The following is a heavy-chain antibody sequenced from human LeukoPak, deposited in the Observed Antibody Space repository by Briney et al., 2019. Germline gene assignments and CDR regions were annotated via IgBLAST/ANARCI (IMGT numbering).Heavy chain of an antibody. Sequence: SGPTLVQPTQTLTLTCTFSGFSFSTGEEAVGWIRQPPGEALEWLALIYWNDDKRYSPSLSSRLTITKGTATNQVVLTMTNMDLVDTATYYCAHGSKQIWDDIWGQGTMVTVSS. D-gene: IGHD1-26*01. CDR1: GFSFSTGEEA. CDR2: IYWNDDK. CDR3: AHGSKQIWDDI. V-gene: IGHV2-5*01. J-gene: IGHJ3*02.